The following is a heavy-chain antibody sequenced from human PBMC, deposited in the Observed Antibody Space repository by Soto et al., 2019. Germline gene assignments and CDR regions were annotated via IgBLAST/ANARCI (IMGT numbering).Heavy chain of an antibody. Sequence: GGSLRLSCAASGFRFSDHYMDWVRQAPGKGLEWVGRTRNKEKSYTTEYAASVKGRFTISRDDSKNSLHLQMSSLKIEDTALYYCARAASPTFDYYYGLDVWGQGTTVTVSS. V-gene: IGHV3-72*01. D-gene: IGHD3-10*01. CDR3: ARAASPTFDYYYGLDV. CDR1: GFRFSDHY. CDR2: TRNKEKSYTT. J-gene: IGHJ6*02.